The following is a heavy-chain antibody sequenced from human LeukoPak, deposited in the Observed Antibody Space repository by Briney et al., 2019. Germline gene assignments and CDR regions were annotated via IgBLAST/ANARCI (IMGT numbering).Heavy chain of an antibody. CDR2: IRYDGSNK. Sequence: GGSLRLSCAASGFTFSSYGMHWVRQAPGKGLEWVAFIRYDGSNKYYADSVKGRFTISRDNSKNTLYLQMNSLRAEDTAVYYCAKAYGSGSYYISYCMDVWGKGTTVTVSS. J-gene: IGHJ6*03. CDR1: GFTFSSYG. D-gene: IGHD3-10*01. V-gene: IGHV3-30*02. CDR3: AKAYGSGSYYISYCMDV.